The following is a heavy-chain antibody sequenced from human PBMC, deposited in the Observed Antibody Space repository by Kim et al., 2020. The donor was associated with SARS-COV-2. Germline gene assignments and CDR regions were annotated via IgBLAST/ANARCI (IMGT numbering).Heavy chain of an antibody. V-gene: IGHV3-30*15. D-gene: IGHD1-26*01. J-gene: IGHJ6*02. CDR3: ASPPVGYYSGFDG. Sequence: YYADALKGRFTISSDNSTFTLYLQMSSLRVQDTALYYCASPPVGYYSGFDGWGQGTTVIVSS.